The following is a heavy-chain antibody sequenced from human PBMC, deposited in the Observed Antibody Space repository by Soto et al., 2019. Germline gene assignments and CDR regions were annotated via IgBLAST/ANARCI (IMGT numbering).Heavy chain of an antibody. CDR3: TRVRIYAEESGRPCDI. J-gene: IGHJ3*02. Sequence: EVQLVESGGGLVQPGGSLRLSCAASGFTFSDHYMDWVRQAPGKGLEWVGRIRNKANSYSTQYAASVNGRFTISRDDSKTSPSRQMNRLKTEDTGVYYCTRVRIYAEESGRPCDIWGQGTVVTVSS. D-gene: IGHD2-8*01. CDR2: IRNKANSYST. V-gene: IGHV3-72*01. CDR1: GFTFSDHY.